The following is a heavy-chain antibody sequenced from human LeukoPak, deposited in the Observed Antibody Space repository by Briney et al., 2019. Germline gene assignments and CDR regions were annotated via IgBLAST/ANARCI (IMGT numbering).Heavy chain of an antibody. CDR2: MYYSGST. J-gene: IGHJ4*02. CDR1: GGSISSGAYY. Sequence: PSETLSLTCTVSGGSISSGAYYCSWIRQHPGKGLDWVRYMYYSGSTYYNPSLKSRVTISVDTSKNQFSLQLSSVTAADTAVYYCARDRLWLYDSSGYPHYYFDYWGQGTLVTVSS. V-gene: IGHV4-31*03. CDR3: ARDRLWLYDSSGYPHYYFDY. D-gene: IGHD3-22*01.